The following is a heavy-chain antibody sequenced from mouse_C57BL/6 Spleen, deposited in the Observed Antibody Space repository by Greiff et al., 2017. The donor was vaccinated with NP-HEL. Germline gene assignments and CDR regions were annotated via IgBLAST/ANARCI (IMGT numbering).Heavy chain of an antibody. J-gene: IGHJ3*01. V-gene: IGHV5-6*01. Sequence: EVKLVESGGDLVKPGGSLKLSCAASGFTFSSYGMSWVRQTPDKRLAWVATISSGGSYTYYPDSVKGRFTISRDNAKNTLYLQMSSLKSEDTAMYYCARHGDSNSWFAYWGQGTLVTVSA. D-gene: IGHD2-5*01. CDR1: GFTFSSYG. CDR3: ARHGDSNSWFAY. CDR2: ISSGGSYT.